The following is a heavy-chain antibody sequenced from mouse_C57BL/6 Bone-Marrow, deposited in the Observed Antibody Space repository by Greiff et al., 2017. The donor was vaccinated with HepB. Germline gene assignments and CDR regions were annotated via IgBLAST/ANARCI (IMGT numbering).Heavy chain of an antibody. CDR1: GFSLTSYA. Sequence: QVQLQQSGPGLVAPSQSLSITCTVSGFSLTSYAISWVRQPPGKGLEWLGVIWTGGGTNYNSALKSRLSISKDNSKSQVFLKMNSLQTDDTARYYCARKGYDGYYVPWYFDVWGTGTTVTVSS. D-gene: IGHD2-3*01. V-gene: IGHV2-9-1*01. CDR2: IWTGGGT. CDR3: ARKGYDGYYVPWYFDV. J-gene: IGHJ1*03.